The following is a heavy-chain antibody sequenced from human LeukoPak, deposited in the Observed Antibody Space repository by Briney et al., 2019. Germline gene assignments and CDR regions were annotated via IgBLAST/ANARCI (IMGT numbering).Heavy chain of an antibody. CDR1: GGTFSSYA. CDR3: ARDFPLYYYGSGSYYALGY. V-gene: IGHV1-69*13. D-gene: IGHD3-10*01. J-gene: IGHJ4*02. Sequence: SVKVSCKASGGTFSSYAISWVRQAPGQGLEWMGGIIPIFGTANYAQKFQGRVTITADESTSTAYMELSNLRSEDTAVYYCARDFPLYYYGSGSYYALGYWGQGTLVTVSS. CDR2: IIPIFGTA.